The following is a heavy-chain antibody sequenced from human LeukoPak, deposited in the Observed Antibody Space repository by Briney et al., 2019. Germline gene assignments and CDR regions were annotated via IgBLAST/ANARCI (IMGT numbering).Heavy chain of an antibody. Sequence: ASVKVSCKASGYTFTSFGISWVRQAPGQGLEWMGWISAYNANTNFAQNIQGRVTMTTDTSTSTAYMELRSLRSDDTAVYYCARVQGSSGWYIFDYWGQGTLVTVSS. CDR3: ARVQGSSGWYIFDY. D-gene: IGHD6-19*01. CDR1: GYTFTSFG. J-gene: IGHJ4*02. CDR2: ISAYNANT. V-gene: IGHV1-18*01.